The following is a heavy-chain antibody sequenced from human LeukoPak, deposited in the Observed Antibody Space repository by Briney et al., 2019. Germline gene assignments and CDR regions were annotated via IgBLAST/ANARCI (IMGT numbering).Heavy chain of an antibody. V-gene: IGHV3-21*01. Sequence: GGSLRLSCAASGFTFSSYSMNWVRQAPGKGLEWVSSISSSSSYIYYADSVKGRFTISRDNAKNSLYLQMNSLRAEDTALYYCARGRYSGSYLLDYWGQGTLVTVSS. CDR2: ISSSSSYI. CDR1: GFTFSSYS. D-gene: IGHD1-26*01. CDR3: ARGRYSGSYLLDY. J-gene: IGHJ4*02.